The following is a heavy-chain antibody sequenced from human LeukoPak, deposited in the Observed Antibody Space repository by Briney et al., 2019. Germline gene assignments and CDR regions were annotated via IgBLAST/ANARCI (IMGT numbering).Heavy chain of an antibody. Sequence: GGSLRLSCAASGFTFSSYGMDWVRQAPGKGLEWVAFIRYDGSNKYYADSVKGRFTISRDNSKNTLYLQMNSLRAEDTAVYYCAKDRGLTGDLRGFDYWGQGTLVTVSS. CDR1: GFTFSSYG. D-gene: IGHD7-27*01. V-gene: IGHV3-30*02. J-gene: IGHJ4*02. CDR3: AKDRGLTGDLRGFDY. CDR2: IRYDGSNK.